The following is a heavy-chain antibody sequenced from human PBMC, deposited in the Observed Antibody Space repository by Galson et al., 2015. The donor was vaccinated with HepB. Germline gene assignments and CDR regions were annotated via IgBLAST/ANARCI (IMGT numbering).Heavy chain of an antibody. J-gene: IGHJ6*02. V-gene: IGHV3-30-3*01. CDR1: AFTFSNYA. CDR3: ATCSDGTCYSDYSYYGMDV. Sequence: SLRLSCAASAFTFSNYAIHWVRQAPGKGLEWVAVVSYDGSNKYYADSVKGRFTVSRDNSRNTLWLQMNSLKPEDTAVYYCATCSDGTCYSDYSYYGMDVWGQGTTVTVSS. D-gene: IGHD2-15*01. CDR2: VSYDGSNK.